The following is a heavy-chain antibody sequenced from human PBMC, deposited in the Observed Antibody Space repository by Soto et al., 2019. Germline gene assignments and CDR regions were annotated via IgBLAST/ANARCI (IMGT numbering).Heavy chain of an antibody. J-gene: IGHJ4*02. CDR3: ARVGGSYYYDTRGTFDY. CDR2: IWNDASKT. CDR1: GFTFSTYG. D-gene: IGHD3-22*01. Sequence: QVQLVESGGRVVQPGRSLRLSCAASGFTFSTYGMHWVRQAPGKGLEWVAVIWNDASKTYYADFVKGRFTVSRDNSKNTLYLQMNSLRVEDTAVYYCARVGGSYYYDTRGTFDYWGQGTLVTVSS. V-gene: IGHV3-33*01.